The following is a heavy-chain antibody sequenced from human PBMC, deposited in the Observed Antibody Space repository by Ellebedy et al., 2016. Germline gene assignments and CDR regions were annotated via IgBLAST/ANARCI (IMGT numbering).Heavy chain of an antibody. V-gene: IGHV3-30-3*01. Sequence: GGSLRLSCAASGFIFDTYAMHWVRQAPGKGLEWVALISKDGSNHYYTDSVKGRFTISRDDSKNTLYLQMNSLTLEDTAVYYCARGVGSGWFDPWGQGTLVTVSS. D-gene: IGHD2-15*01. CDR1: GFIFDTYA. CDR2: ISKDGSNH. CDR3: ARGVGSGWFDP. J-gene: IGHJ5*02.